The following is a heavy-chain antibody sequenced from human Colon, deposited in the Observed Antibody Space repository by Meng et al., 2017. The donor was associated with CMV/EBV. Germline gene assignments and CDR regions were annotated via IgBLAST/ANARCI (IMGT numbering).Heavy chain of an antibody. CDR1: EFTVSSNY. Sequence: GESLKISCAASEFTVSSNYMSWVRQAPGKGLEWVSVIYSGGSTYYADSVKGRFTISRDNSKNTLYLQMNSLRAEDTAVYYCARDFSLDRYGIDVWGQGTTVTVSS. J-gene: IGHJ6*02. CDR2: IYSGGST. CDR3: ARDFSLDRYGIDV. V-gene: IGHV3-53*01.